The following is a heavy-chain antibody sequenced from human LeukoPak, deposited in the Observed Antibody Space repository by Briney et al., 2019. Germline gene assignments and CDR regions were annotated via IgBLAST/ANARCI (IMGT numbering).Heavy chain of an antibody. CDR3: AKVVPEYGGNSIDY. CDR2: IYHSGST. Sequence: SQTLSLTCAVSGGSISSGGYSWSWIRQPPGKGLEWIGYIYHSGSTYYNPSLKSRVTISVDRSKNQFSLKLSSVTAADTAVYYCAKVVPEYGGNSIDYWGQGTLVTVSS. D-gene: IGHD4-23*01. J-gene: IGHJ4*02. CDR1: GGSISSGGYS. V-gene: IGHV4-30-2*02.